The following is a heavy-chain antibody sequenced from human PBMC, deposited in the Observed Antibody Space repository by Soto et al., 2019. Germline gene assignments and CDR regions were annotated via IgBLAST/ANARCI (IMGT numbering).Heavy chain of an antibody. J-gene: IGHJ4*02. CDR2: IYFGDSDT. D-gene: IGHD3-16*02. Sequence: HGESLKISCKGSGYSFTTNWIAWVRQMPGQGLEWVGVIYFGDSDTRYSPSFQGQVTISVDKSITTAYLQWSSLKASDTAMYYCARHYHGFDYWGQGTPVTAPQ. CDR1: GYSFTTNW. CDR3: ARHYHGFDY. V-gene: IGHV5-51*01.